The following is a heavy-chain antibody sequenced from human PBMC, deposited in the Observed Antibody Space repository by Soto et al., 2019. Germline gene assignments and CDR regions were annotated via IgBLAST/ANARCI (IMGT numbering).Heavy chain of an antibody. CDR1: GGSISSYY. J-gene: IGHJ4*02. CDR3: ATGSRRRGVEFDFDY. V-gene: IGHV4-59*01. CDR2: IYYSGST. Sequence: SETLSLTCTVSGGSISSYYWIWIRQPPGKGLEWIGYIYYSGSTNYNPSLKSRVTISVDTSKNQFSLKLSSVTAADTAVYYCATGSRRRGVEFDFDYWGQGTLVTVSS. D-gene: IGHD2-8*02.